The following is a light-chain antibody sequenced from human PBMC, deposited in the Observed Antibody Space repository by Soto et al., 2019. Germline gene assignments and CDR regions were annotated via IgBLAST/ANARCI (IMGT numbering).Light chain of an antibody. Sequence: IVMTQSPLSLPVTPGEPASISCRSSQSLLHSNGYNYLDWFQQKPGKAPKLLIYDASNLETGVPSRFSGSGSGTDFTFTISSLRPEDIATYYCQQYLNVPLTFGQGTRLEIK. J-gene: IGKJ5*01. CDR1: QSLLHSNGYNY. CDR3: QQYLNVPLT. V-gene: IGKV2-28*01. CDR2: DAS.